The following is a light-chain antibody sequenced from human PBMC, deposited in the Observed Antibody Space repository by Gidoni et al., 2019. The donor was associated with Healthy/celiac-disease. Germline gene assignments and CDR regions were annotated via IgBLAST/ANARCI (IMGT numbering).Light chain of an antibody. CDR3: QQSYSSTWT. V-gene: IGKV1-39*01. J-gene: IGKJ1*01. CDR1: QSISSY. Sequence: IQMTKCPSPLSASVGDRVTITCRASQSISSYLNWYQQKPGKAPKLLIYAASSLQSGVPSRFSGSGSGTDFTLTISSLQPEDFATYYCQQSYSSTWTFGQGTKVEIK. CDR2: AAS.